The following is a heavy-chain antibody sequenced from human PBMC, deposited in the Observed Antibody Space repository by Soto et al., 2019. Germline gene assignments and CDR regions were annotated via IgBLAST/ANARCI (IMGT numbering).Heavy chain of an antibody. Sequence: GGSLRLSCAASGFTVSSHYLSWVRQAPGKGLEWVSVIYNGGSTYYADSVKGRFTISRDKTKNTLYLQMNSLRAEDTAVYYCARAPGVVYDFWSGSDYYYYMDVWGKGTTVTVSS. J-gene: IGHJ6*03. CDR2: IYNGGST. D-gene: IGHD3-3*01. CDR3: ARAPGVVYDFWSGSDYYYYMDV. CDR1: GFTVSSHY. V-gene: IGHV3-66*01.